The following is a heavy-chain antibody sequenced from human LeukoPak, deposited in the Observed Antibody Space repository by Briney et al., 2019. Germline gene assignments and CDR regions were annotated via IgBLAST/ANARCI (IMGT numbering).Heavy chain of an antibody. CDR1: GFTFSSYS. Sequence: GALRLSCAASGFTFSSYSMNWVRQAPGKGLEGVSSIISSSSYIYYADSVKGRFTISRDNAKNSLYLQMNSLRAEDTAVYCCARRGPYYYGSGSPYYYYGMDVWGQGTTVTVSS. CDR3: ARRGPYYYGSGSPYYYYGMDV. V-gene: IGHV3-21*01. CDR2: IISSSSYI. J-gene: IGHJ6*02. D-gene: IGHD3-10*01.